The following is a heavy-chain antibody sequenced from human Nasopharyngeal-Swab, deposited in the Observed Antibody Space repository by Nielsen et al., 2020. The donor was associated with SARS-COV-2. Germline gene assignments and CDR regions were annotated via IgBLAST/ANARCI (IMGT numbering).Heavy chain of an antibody. CDR2: LYWDDDN. V-gene: IGHV2-5*02. D-gene: IGHD6-19*01. J-gene: IGHJ4*02. CDR3: VHSTGWRLDY. Sequence: SGPTLVQPSQPLTLTCTFSGFSLSTSTVGVSWVRPLPGKALEWLALLYWDDDNRYNPSLKSRITITKDTSKNHVVLTMTNMDPVDTATYFCVHSTGWRLDYWGQGTLVTVSS. CDR1: GFSLSTSTVG.